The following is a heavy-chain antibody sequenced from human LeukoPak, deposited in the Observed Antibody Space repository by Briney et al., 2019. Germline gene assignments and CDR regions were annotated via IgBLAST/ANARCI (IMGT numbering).Heavy chain of an antibody. Sequence: SVKVSCKASGFTFTSSAVQWVRQARGQRLEWIGWIVVGSGNTNYAQKFQERVTITRDMSTSTAYMELSSLRSEDTAVYYCAADRVTTVRGVIGWFDPWGQGTLVTVSS. CDR1: GFTFTSSA. J-gene: IGHJ5*02. CDR2: IVVGSGNT. V-gene: IGHV1-58*01. CDR3: AADRVTTVRGVIGWFDP. D-gene: IGHD3-10*01.